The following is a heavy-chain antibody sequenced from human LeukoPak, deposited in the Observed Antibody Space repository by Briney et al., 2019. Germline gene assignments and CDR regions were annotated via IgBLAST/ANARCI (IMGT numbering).Heavy chain of an antibody. Sequence: ASVKVSCKASGYTFTSYGISWVRQAPGQGLEWMGWISAYNGNTNYAQKLQGRVTMTTDTSTSTAYMELRSLRSDDTAVYYCAREGGSGSSTLNWFDPWGQGTLVTVSS. CDR1: GYTFTSYG. CDR3: AREGGSGSSTLNWFDP. V-gene: IGHV1-18*01. CDR2: ISAYNGNT. D-gene: IGHD2-2*01. J-gene: IGHJ5*02.